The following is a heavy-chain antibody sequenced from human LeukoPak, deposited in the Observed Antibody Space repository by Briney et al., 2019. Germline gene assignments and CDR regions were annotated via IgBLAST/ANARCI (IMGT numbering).Heavy chain of an antibody. Sequence: GGSLRLSCAASVFTFSSYSMNWVRQAPGKGLEWVSYISSSSSTIYYADSVKGRFTISRDNAKNSLYLQMNSLRAEDTAVYYCARDSDGYMDVWGKGTTVTVSS. CDR1: VFTFSSYS. CDR2: ISSSSSTI. V-gene: IGHV3-48*01. J-gene: IGHJ6*03. CDR3: ARDSDGYMDV.